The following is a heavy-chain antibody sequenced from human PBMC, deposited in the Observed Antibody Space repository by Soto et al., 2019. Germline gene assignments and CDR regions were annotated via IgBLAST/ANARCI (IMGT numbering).Heavy chain of an antibody. CDR3: AKDLLGPGRAYGMDV. J-gene: IGHJ6*02. D-gene: IGHD7-27*01. V-gene: IGHV3-30*18. CDR1: GFTFSSYG. CDR2: ISYDGSNK. Sequence: QVQLVESGGGVVQPGRSLRLSCAASGFTFSSYGMHWVRQAPGKGLEWGAVISYDGSNKYYADSVKGRFTISRDNSKNTRYLQMNSLRAEDTAVYYCAKDLLGPGRAYGMDVWGQGTTVTVSS.